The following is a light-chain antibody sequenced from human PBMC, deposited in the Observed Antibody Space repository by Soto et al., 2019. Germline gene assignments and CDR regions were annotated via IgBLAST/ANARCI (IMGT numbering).Light chain of an antibody. CDR1: QSVSSSY. CDR3: QQYGSSPTT. J-gene: IGKJ1*01. V-gene: IGKV3-20*01. CDR2: GAS. Sequence: VLTQSPGTLSLSPGERATLSCRASQSVSSSYLAWYQQKPGQAPRLLIYGASSRATGIPDRFSGSGSGTDFTLTISRLEPEDFAVYYCQQYGSSPTTFGQGTKVDIK.